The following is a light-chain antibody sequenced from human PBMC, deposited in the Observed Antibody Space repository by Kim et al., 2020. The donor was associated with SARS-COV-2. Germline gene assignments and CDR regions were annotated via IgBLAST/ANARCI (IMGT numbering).Light chain of an antibody. Sequence: DIQMTQSPSSLSASVGDRVTITCRTSRSVNTYLSWYQQKPGKAPKLLIYGASGLQSGVPSRFTGSGSGTDFTLTINSLQPEDFATYYCQQSYNTPWTFGQGTRVDIK. CDR1: RSVNTY. CDR2: GAS. J-gene: IGKJ1*01. V-gene: IGKV1-39*01. CDR3: QQSYNTPWT.